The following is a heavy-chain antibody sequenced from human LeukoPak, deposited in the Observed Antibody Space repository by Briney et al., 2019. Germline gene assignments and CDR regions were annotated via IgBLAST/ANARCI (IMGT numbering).Heavy chain of an antibody. Sequence: PSETLSLTCTVSGGSISSYYWSWIRQSPGKGLEWIGYIYYSGSTNYNPSLKSRVTISVDTSKNQFSLKLSSVTAADTAVYYCAIRKYSSGWYYTYWGQGTLVTVSS. CDR2: IYYSGST. V-gene: IGHV4-59*08. J-gene: IGHJ4*02. CDR3: AIRKYSSGWYYTY. D-gene: IGHD6-19*01. CDR1: GGSISSYY.